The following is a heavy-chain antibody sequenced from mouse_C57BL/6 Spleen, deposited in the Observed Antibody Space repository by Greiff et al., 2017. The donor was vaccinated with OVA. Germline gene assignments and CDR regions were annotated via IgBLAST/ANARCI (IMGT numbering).Heavy chain of an antibody. CDR2: ISSGSSTI. J-gene: IGHJ3*01. CDR1: GFTFSDYG. D-gene: IGHD2-9*01. CDR3: ARASYGYDDWFAY. V-gene: IGHV5-17*01. Sequence: EVQLVESGGGLVKPGGSLKLSCAASGFTFSDYGMHWVRQAPEKGLEWVAYISSGSSTIYYADTVKGRFPISRDNAKNTLFLRMTSLRSEDTAMYYCARASYGYDDWFAYWGQGTLVTVSA.